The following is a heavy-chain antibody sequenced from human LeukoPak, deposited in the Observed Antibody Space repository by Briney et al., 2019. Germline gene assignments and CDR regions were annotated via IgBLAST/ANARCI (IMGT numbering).Heavy chain of an antibody. D-gene: IGHD5-18*01. CDR3: AKVDFRPSYGLEPGDY. CDR2: ISGSGGST. CDR1: GFTFSSYA. V-gene: IGHV3-23*01. Sequence: GSLRLSCAASGFTFSSYAMSWVRQAPGKGLEWVSAISGSGGSTYYADSVKGRFTISRDNSKNTLYLQMNSLRAEDTAVYYCAKVDFRPSYGLEPGDYWGQGTLVTVSS. J-gene: IGHJ4*02.